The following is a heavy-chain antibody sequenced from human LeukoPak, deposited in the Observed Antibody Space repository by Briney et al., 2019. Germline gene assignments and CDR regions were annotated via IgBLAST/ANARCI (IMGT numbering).Heavy chain of an antibody. J-gene: IGHJ4*02. D-gene: IGHD6-6*01. CDR3: AKPGSSRGIAGRRPTKYYFDY. CDR1: GGSISSSSYY. V-gene: IGHV4-39*07. CDR2: IYYSGST. Sequence: TSETLSLTCTVSGGSISSSSYYWGWIRQPPGKGLEWIGSIYYSGSTYYNPSLKSRVTISVDTSKNQFSLKLSSVTAADTAVYYCAKPGSSRGIAGRRPTKYYFDYWGQGTLVTVSS.